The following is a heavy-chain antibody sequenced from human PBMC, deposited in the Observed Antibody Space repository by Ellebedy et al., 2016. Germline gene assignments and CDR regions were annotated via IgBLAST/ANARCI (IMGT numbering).Heavy chain of an antibody. Sequence: GGSLRLSCAASGFTFSSYAMHWVRQAPGKGLEWVAVISYDGSNKYYADSVKGRFTISRDNSKNTLYLQMNSLRAEDTAVYYCARGGILYYYYYYYMDVWGKGTTVTVSS. V-gene: IGHV3-30*04. D-gene: IGHD5-18*01. CDR1: GFTFSSYA. CDR2: ISYDGSNK. CDR3: ARGGILYYYYYYYMDV. J-gene: IGHJ6*03.